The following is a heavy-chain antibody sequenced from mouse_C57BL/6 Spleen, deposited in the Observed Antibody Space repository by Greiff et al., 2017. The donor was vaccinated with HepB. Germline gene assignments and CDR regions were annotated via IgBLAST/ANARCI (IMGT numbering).Heavy chain of an antibody. CDR2: IDPSDSYT. CDR3: ARSITTVVEGYFDV. D-gene: IGHD1-1*01. V-gene: IGHV1-69*01. Sequence: VQLQQPGAELVMPGASVKLSCKASGYTFTSYWIHWVKQRPGQGLEWIGEIDPSDSYTNYNQKFKGKSTLTVDKSSSTAYMQLSSLTSEDSAVYYCARSITTVVEGYFDVWGTGTTVTVSS. J-gene: IGHJ1*03. CDR1: GYTFTSYW.